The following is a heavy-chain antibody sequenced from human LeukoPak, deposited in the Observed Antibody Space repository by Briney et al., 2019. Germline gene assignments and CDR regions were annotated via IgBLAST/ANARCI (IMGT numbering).Heavy chain of an antibody. D-gene: IGHD2-2*01. V-gene: IGHV1-69-2*01. J-gene: IGHJ4*02. CDR2: VDPEDGET. CDR1: GYTFTDYY. CDR3: ATIVVVPAVTGDY. Sequence: ASVKISCKVSGYTFTDYYMHWVQQAPGKGLEWMGLVDPEDGETIYAEKFKGRVTITADTSTDTAYMELSSLRSEDTAVYYCATIVVVPAVTGDYWGQGTLVTVSS.